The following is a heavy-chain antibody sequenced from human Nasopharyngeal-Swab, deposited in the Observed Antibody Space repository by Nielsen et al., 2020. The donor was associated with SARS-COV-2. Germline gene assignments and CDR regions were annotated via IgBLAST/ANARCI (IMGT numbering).Heavy chain of an antibody. CDR2: IYYSGST. CDR1: GGSISSYY. J-gene: IGHJ4*02. Sequence: SETLSLACTVSGGSISSYYWSWIRQPPGKGLEWIGYIYYSGSTNYNPSLKSRVTISVDTSKNQFSLKLSSVTAADTAVYYCARGIVVALDYWGQGTLVTVSS. D-gene: IGHD3-22*01. CDR3: ARGIVVALDY. V-gene: IGHV4-59*01.